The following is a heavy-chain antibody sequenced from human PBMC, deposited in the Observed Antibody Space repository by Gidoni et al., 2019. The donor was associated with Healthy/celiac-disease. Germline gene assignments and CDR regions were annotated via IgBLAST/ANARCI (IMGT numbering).Heavy chain of an antibody. J-gene: IGHJ6*02. CDR1: GFTFSSYG. D-gene: IGHD6-6*01. V-gene: IGHV3-30*18. Sequence: QVQLVESGGGVVQPGRSLRLSCAASGFTFSSYGMHWVRQAPGKGLEWVAVISYDGSNKYYADSVKGRFTISRDNSKNTLYLQMNSLRAEDTAVYYCAKDLKAAHTYYYYGMDVWGQGTTVTVSS. CDR2: ISYDGSNK. CDR3: AKDLKAAHTYYYYGMDV.